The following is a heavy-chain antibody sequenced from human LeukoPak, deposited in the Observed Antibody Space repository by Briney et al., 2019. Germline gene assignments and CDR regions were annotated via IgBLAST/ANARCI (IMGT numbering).Heavy chain of an antibody. Sequence: GGSLRLSCAASGFTFSSYAMSWVRQAPGKGLEWVSAISGSGGSTYYADSVKGRFIISRDNSKNTLYLQMNSLRAEDTAVYYCAKEDSSGYYVGMYYFDYWGQGTLVAVSS. CDR2: ISGSGGST. J-gene: IGHJ4*02. V-gene: IGHV3-23*01. CDR3: AKEDSSGYYVGMYYFDY. CDR1: GFTFSSYA. D-gene: IGHD3-22*01.